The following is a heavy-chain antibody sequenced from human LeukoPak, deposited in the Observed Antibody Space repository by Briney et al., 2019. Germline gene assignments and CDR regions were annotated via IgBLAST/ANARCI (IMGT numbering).Heavy chain of an antibody. J-gene: IGHJ4*02. V-gene: IGHV3-53*01. D-gene: IGHD3-22*01. CDR3: ATNHPAYDSSGSSLDY. CDR1: GLIVSSNF. Sequence: GGSLRLSCAASGLIVSSNFMTWVRQAPGKGLEWVSVIYSGGDTYYAHSVKGRFTISRDNSKNTLYLQMNSLRAEDTAVYYCATNHPAYDSSGSSLDYWGQGTLVTVSS. CDR2: IYSGGDT.